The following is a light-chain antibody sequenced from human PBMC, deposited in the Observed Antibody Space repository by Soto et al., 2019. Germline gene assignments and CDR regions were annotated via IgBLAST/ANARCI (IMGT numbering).Light chain of an antibody. Sequence: SYELAQQPSVSVAPGQTARITCGGNNIGSKSVHWYQQKAGQAPVLVVYDDSDRPSGIPERFSGSTSGNTATLTISRVEAGDEADYYCQMWDGTSDHVVFGGGTKLTVL. V-gene: IGLV3-21*02. J-gene: IGLJ2*01. CDR3: QMWDGTSDHVV. CDR1: NIGSKS. CDR2: DDS.